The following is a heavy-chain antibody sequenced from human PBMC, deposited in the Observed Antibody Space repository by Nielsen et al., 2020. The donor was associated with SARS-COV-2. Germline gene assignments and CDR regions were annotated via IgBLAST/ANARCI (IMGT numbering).Heavy chain of an antibody. J-gene: IGHJ6*02. D-gene: IGHD3-10*02. V-gene: IGHV3-48*02. CDR2: ISSSSSTI. CDR3: ARDAVQRDYFFYNALDV. Sequence: GGSLRLSCAASGFTFSSYSMNWVRQAPGKGLEWVSYISSSSSTIYYADSVKGRFTISRDNAKNSLYLQMNSLRDEDTAVYYCARDAVQRDYFFYNALDVWGQGTTVTVSS. CDR1: GFTFSSYS.